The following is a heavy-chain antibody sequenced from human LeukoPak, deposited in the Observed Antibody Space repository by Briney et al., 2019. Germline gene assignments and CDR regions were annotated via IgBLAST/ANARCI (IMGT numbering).Heavy chain of an antibody. CDR2: IYLGGSP. D-gene: IGHD1-26*01. V-gene: IGHV4-4*07. Sequence: PSETLSLTCTVFGDSIDSSSWSWIRQPVGKGLEWIGRIYLGGSPIYNPSLKSRVIMTVDTSKNQFLLWLRSVTAADTAIYYCANWVGNWFDPWAREPWSPSPQ. CDR3: ANWVGNWFDP. CDR1: GDSIDSSS. J-gene: IGHJ5*02.